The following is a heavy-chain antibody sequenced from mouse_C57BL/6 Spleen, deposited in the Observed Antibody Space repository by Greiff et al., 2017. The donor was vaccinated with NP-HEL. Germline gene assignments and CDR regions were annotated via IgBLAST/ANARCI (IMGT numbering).Heavy chain of an antibody. Sequence: EVQLVESGGGLVKPGGSLKLSCAASGFTFSSYAMSWVRQTPEKRLEWVATISDGGSYTYYPDNVKGRFTISRDNAKNNLYLQMSHLKSEDTAMYYCAAYYSNYKFAYWGQGTLVTVSA. CDR1: GFTFSSYA. J-gene: IGHJ3*01. D-gene: IGHD2-5*01. V-gene: IGHV5-4*01. CDR3: AAYYSNYKFAY. CDR2: ISDGGSYT.